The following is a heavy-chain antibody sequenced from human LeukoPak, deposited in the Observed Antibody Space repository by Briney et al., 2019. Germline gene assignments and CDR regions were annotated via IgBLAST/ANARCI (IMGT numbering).Heavy chain of an antibody. D-gene: IGHD3-10*01. CDR3: ARDGDYGTGSYYRGCYDC. CDR2: IHPRKGDT. J-gene: IGHJ4*02. Sequence: EASVKVSCKASGYSFTAFYMHWVRQAPGQGLEWMGWIHPRKGDTQYAQKFQDRVTMTRDTSTRTAYMDLSSLGSDDTAVYYCARDGDYGTGSYYRGCYDCWGQGILVTVSS. CDR1: GYSFTAFY. V-gene: IGHV1-2*02.